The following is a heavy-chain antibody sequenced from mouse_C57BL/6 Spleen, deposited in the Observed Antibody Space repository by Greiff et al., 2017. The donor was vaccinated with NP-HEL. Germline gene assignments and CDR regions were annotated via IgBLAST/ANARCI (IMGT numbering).Heavy chain of an antibody. CDR1: GFTFSDYG. CDR3: AKPTGTGYAMDY. J-gene: IGHJ4*01. CDR2: ISSGSSTI. V-gene: IGHV5-17*01. D-gene: IGHD4-1*01. Sequence: DVQLVESGGGLVKPGGSLKLSCAASGFTFSDYGMHWVRQAPEKGLEWVAYISSGSSTIYYADTVKGRFTLSRDNAKNTLFLQMTSLRSEDTAMDYCAKPTGTGYAMDYWGQGTSVTVSS.